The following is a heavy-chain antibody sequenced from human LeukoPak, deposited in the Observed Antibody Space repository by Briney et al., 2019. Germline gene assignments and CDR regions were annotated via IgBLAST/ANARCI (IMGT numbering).Heavy chain of an antibody. CDR1: GFTFGDYA. CDR2: IRSKAYGGTT. V-gene: IGHV3-49*03. Sequence: GGSLRLSCTAFGFTFGDYAMSWFRQAPGKGLEWVGFIRSKAYGGTTEYAASVKGRFTISRDDSKSIAYLQMNSLKTEDTAVYYCTRDNFQPTRSYYYYMDVWGKGTTVTVSS. D-gene: IGHD2/OR15-2a*01. CDR3: TRDNFQPTRSYYYYMDV. J-gene: IGHJ6*03.